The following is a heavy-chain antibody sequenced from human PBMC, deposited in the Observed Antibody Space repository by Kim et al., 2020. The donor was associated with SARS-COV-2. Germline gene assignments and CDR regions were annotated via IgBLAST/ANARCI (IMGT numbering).Heavy chain of an antibody. CDR2: ISYDGSNK. CDR3: ATGNYYDDKEKYFDY. J-gene: IGHJ4*01. V-gene: IGHV3-33*05. CDR1: GFTFSSYG. Sequence: GGSLRLSCAASGFTFSSYGMHWVRQAPGKGLEWVAVISYDGSNKYYADSVKGRFTISRDNSKNTLYLQMNSLRAEDTAVYYCATGNYYDDKEKYFDYWG. D-gene: IGHD3-22*01.